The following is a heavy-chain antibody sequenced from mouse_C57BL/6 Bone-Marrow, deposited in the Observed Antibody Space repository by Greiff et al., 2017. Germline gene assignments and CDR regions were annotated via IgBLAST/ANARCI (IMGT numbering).Heavy chain of an antibody. V-gene: IGHV1-50*01. CDR1: GYTFTSYW. D-gene: IGHD1-1*01. CDR3: ARESYTVVAFDY. J-gene: IGHJ2*01. Sequence: VQLQQPGAELVKPGASVKLSCKASGYTFTSYWMQWVKQRPGQGLEWIGEIDPSDSYTNYNQKFKGKATLTVDTSSSTAYMQLSSLTSEDSAVYDCARESYTVVAFDYWGQGTTLTVSS. CDR2: IDPSDSYT.